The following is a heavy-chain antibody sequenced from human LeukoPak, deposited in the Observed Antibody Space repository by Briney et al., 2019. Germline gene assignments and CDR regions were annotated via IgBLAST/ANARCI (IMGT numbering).Heavy chain of an antibody. CDR1: GYSFTSYW. D-gene: IGHD6-6*01. CDR3: ARRYSSSSAYDAFDI. Sequence: GESLKISCKGSGYSFTSYWIGWVRQMPGKGLEWMGIIYPGDSDTRYSPSFQGQVTISADKSISTAYLQWSSLKASDTAMYYCARRYSSSSAYDAFDIWGQGTMVTVSS. CDR2: IYPGDSDT. V-gene: IGHV5-51*01. J-gene: IGHJ3*02.